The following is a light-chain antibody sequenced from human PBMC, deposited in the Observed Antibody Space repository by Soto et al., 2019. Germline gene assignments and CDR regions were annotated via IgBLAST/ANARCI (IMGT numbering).Light chain of an antibody. CDR3: QQYHTYTNT. V-gene: IGKV1-5*01. J-gene: IGKJ2*01. Sequence: DLQMTQSPSTLSASVGDRVTITCRASQNIRTWLAWHQQKPGKAPRLLIYDASTLDSGVPSRFSGRGSGTEFTLTISSLQPDDFATYYCQQYHTYTNTFGQGTKLEI. CDR1: QNIRTW. CDR2: DAS.